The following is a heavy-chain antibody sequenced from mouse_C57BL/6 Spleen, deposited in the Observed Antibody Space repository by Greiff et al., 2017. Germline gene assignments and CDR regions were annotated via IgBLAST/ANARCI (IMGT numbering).Heavy chain of an antibody. CDR2: IDPSDSET. CDR1: GYTFTSYW. V-gene: IGHV1-52*01. J-gene: IGHJ4*01. D-gene: IGHD3-3*01. CDR3: AREGRENYAMDY. Sequence: VQLQQPGAELVRPGSSVKLSCKASGYTFTSYWMHWVKQRPIQGLEWIGNIDPSDSETHYNQKFKDKATLTVDKSSSTAYMQLSSLTSEDSAVYYCAREGRENYAMDYWGQGTSVTVSS.